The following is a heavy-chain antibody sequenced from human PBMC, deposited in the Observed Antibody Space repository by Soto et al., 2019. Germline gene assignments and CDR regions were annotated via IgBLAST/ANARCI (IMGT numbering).Heavy chain of an antibody. CDR3: ARAQYYDYVWGSYRPPRPSYYFDY. V-gene: IGHV1-69*13. J-gene: IGHJ4*02. D-gene: IGHD3-16*02. CDR1: GGAFSSYA. CDR2: IIPIFGTA. Sequence: GASVKVSCKASGGAFSSYAISWVRQAPGQGLEWMGGIIPIFGTANYAQKFQGRVTITADESTSTAYMELSSLRSEDTAVYYCARAQYYDYVWGSYRPPRPSYYFDYWGQGTLVTVSS.